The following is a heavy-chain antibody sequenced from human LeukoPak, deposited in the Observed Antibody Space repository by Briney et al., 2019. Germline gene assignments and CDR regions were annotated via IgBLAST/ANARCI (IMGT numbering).Heavy chain of an antibody. CDR1: GGSVSSGTYY. D-gene: IGHD4-17*01. CDR2: IYYSGST. Sequence: TSETLSLTCTVSGGSVSSGTYYWSWIRQPPGKGLEWIGYIYYSGSTSYNPSLKSRVTISVDTSKNQFSLKLSSVTAADTAVYYCARGVYGDYVPRYTANWGQGTLVTVSS. CDR3: ARGVYGDYVPRYTAN. V-gene: IGHV4-61*01. J-gene: IGHJ4*02.